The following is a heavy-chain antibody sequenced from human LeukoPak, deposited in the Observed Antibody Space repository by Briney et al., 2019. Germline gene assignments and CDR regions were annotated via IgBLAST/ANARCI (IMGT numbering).Heavy chain of an antibody. V-gene: IGHV3-30*02. Sequence: PGGSLRLSCAASGFTFSSYGMHWVRQAPGKGLEWVAFKRYDGSNKYYADSVKGRFTISRDNSKNTLYLQMNSLRAEDTAVYYCAKQGYYDSSGYPDYWGQGTLVTVSS. CDR2: KRYDGSNK. J-gene: IGHJ4*02. CDR1: GFTFSSYG. D-gene: IGHD3-22*01. CDR3: AKQGYYDSSGYPDY.